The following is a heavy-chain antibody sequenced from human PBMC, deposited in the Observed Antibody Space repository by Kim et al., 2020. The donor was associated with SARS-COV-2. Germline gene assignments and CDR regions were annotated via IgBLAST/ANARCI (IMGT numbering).Heavy chain of an antibody. V-gene: IGHV1-46*01. D-gene: IGHD2-15*01. Sequence: ASVKVSCKASGYTFTSYYMHWVRQAPGQGLEWMGIINPSGGSTSYAQKFQGRVTMTRDTSTSTVYMELSSLRSEDTAVYYCARGLCSGGSCYSNYFDYWGQGTLVTVSS. CDR2: INPSGGST. CDR3: ARGLCSGGSCYSNYFDY. J-gene: IGHJ4*02. CDR1: GYTFTSYY.